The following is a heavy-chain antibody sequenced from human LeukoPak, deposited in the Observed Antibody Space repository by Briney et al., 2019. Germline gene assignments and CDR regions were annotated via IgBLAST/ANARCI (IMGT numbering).Heavy chain of an antibody. CDR1: GFTVSSYG. CDR3: AKDRVNQQLVRYFDY. CDR2: ISYDGSNK. J-gene: IGHJ4*02. Sequence: PGGSLRLSCTVSGFTVSSYGMHWVRQAPGKGLEWVAVISYDGSNKYYADSVKGRFTISRDNSKNTLYLQMNSLRAEDTAVYYCAKDRVNQQLVRYFDYWGQGTLVTVSS. V-gene: IGHV3-30*18. D-gene: IGHD6-6*01.